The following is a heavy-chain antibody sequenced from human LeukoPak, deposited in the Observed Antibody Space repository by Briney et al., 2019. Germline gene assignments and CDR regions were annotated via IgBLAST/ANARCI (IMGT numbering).Heavy chain of an antibody. V-gene: IGHV3-23*01. D-gene: IGHD6-19*01. CDR1: GFPFRRYA. Sequence: GGSLRLSCAASGFPFRRYAMSWVRQAPGKGREWVSGISDSGTGTYNADSVKGRFTISRDNSKNTVYLQMNSPRAEDTAVYYCAKIGSGWYFDYWGQGTLVTVSS. CDR3: AKIGSGWYFDY. J-gene: IGHJ4*02. CDR2: ISDSGTGT.